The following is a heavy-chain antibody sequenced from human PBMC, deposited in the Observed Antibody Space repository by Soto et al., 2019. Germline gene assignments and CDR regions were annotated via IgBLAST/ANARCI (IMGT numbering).Heavy chain of an antibody. CDR3: ARDSICSGGSCYGPSDY. V-gene: IGHV4-61*01. Sequence: SETLSLTCTVSGGSVSSGSYYWSWIRQPPGKGLEWIGYIYYSGSTNYNPSLKSRVTISVDTSKNQFSLKLSSVTAADTAVYYCARDSICSGGSCYGPSDYWGQGTLVTVSS. J-gene: IGHJ4*02. CDR1: GGSVSSGSYY. D-gene: IGHD2-15*01. CDR2: IYYSGST.